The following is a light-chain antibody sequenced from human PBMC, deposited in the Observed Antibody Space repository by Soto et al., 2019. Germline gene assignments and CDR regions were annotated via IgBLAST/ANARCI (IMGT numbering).Light chain of an antibody. CDR1: QSISSW. V-gene: IGKV1-5*03. CDR2: KAS. J-gene: IGKJ1*01. Sequence: IQMTQSPSTLSASLVDRVTITCRASQSISSWSAWYQQKPGKAPKLLIYKASTLKSGVPSRFSGSGSGTEFTLTSSSLQPDDFATYYCQHYNSYSEAFGQGTKVDIK. CDR3: QHYNSYSEA.